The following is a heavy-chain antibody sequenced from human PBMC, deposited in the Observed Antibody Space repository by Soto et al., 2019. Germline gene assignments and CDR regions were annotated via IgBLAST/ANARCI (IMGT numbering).Heavy chain of an antibody. CDR2: IYYSGST. Sequence: SQPQSLTCTVADGKIRNFYWSCISQTPGKELEWIAYIYYSGSTNYNPSLKSRVTISVDTSKNQFSLKLSSVTAADTAVYYCARGGYTYGPGGFDPWGQGTLVTVSS. D-gene: IGHD5-18*01. V-gene: IGHV4-59*01. CDR1: DGKIRNFY. J-gene: IGHJ5*02. CDR3: ARGGYTYGPGGFDP.